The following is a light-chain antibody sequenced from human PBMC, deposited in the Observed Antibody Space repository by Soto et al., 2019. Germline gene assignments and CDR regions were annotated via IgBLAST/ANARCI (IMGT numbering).Light chain of an antibody. Sequence: EIVMTQSPATLSVSPGERATLSCRASQSVSSNLAWYQQKPGQAPRLLIYGASTRATGIPARVSGSGSGTEFTLTISSLQSEDFAVYYCQQYNNWPQWTFGQGTKVEIK. J-gene: IGKJ1*01. CDR1: QSVSSN. CDR3: QQYNNWPQWT. V-gene: IGKV3-15*01. CDR2: GAS.